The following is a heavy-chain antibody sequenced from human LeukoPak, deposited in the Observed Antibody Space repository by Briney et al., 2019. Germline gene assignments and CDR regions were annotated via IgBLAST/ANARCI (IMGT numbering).Heavy chain of an antibody. CDR1: GFTFSRYA. V-gene: IGHV3-21*04. Sequence: PGGSLRLSCAASGFTFSRYAMNWVRQAPEKGLEWVSYISTGGDNTFYADSLKGRFTISRDNAKSSLYLQMNSLRAEDTAVYYCARDHGFGESYFDYWGQGTLVTVSS. CDR2: ISTGGDNT. J-gene: IGHJ4*02. D-gene: IGHD3-10*01. CDR3: ARDHGFGESYFDY.